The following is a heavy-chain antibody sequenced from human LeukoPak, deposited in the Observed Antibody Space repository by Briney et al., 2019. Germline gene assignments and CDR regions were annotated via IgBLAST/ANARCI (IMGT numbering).Heavy chain of an antibody. J-gene: IGHJ5*02. CDR3: ARDYGGNSGTPWFDP. V-gene: IGHV3-33*01. D-gene: IGHD4-23*01. CDR1: GFTFSSYG. Sequence: PGRSLRLSCAASGFTFSSYGMHWVRQAPGKGLEWVAVIWYDGSNKYYADSVKGRFTISRDNSKNTLYLQMNSLRAEDTAVYYCARDYGGNSGTPWFDPWGQGTLVTVSS. CDR2: IWYDGSNK.